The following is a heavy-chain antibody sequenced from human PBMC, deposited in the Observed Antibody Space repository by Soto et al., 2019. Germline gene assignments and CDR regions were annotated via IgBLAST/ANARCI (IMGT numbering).Heavy chain of an antibody. D-gene: IGHD6-19*01. CDR2: INYSGGST. CDR3: AKDRHSSGWSNFDY. J-gene: IGHJ4*02. CDR1: GFAFNSYA. Sequence: PGGSLRLSCAASGFAFNSYAMNWVRQAPGKGLEWVSNINYSGGSTNYADSVKGRFTISRDNSKNTLYLQVNSLRAEDTAVYFCAKDRHSSGWSNFDYWGQGTLVTVSS. V-gene: IGHV3-23*01.